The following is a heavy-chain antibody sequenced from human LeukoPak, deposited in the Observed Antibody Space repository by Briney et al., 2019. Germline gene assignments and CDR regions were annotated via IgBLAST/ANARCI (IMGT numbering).Heavy chain of an antibody. D-gene: IGHD6-6*01. V-gene: IGHV1-18*01. CDR3: ARDGSSGKLDY. CDR1: GYTFSSYG. J-gene: IGHJ4*02. CDR2: ISAYNGDT. Sequence: VASVKVSCKASGYTFSSYGITWVRQAPGQGLEWMGWISAYNGDTNYAQKLPGRVTMTTDTSTSTAYMEVRSLRSDDTAVYYCARDGSSGKLDYWGQGTLVTVSS.